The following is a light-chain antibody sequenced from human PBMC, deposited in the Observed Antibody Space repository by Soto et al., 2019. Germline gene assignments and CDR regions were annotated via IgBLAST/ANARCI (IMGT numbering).Light chain of an antibody. J-gene: IGKJ4*01. CDR3: KQYSRYSLN. CDR2: KAS. V-gene: IGKV1-5*03. CDR1: QSINGW. Sequence: DIQMTQSPSTLSASVGDRVTITCRASQSINGWLAWYQLKPGKAPKLLIYKASSLQSGVPSRFSGSGSGTEFTLTISSLQPGDFSRCYCKQYSRYSLNFGGGTKVENK.